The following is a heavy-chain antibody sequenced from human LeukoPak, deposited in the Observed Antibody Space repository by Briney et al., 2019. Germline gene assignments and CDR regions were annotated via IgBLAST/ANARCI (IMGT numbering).Heavy chain of an antibody. V-gene: IGHV3-11*04. CDR1: GFTFSDYY. CDR3: ARVEERTYYYDSSGYYGRGGYFDY. Sequence: GGSLRLSCAASGFTFSDYYMSWIRQAPGKWLEWVSYISSSGSTIYYADSVKGRFTISRDNAKNSLYLQMNSLRAEDTAVYYCARVEERTYYYDSSGYYGRGGYFDYWGQGTLVTVSS. D-gene: IGHD3-22*01. J-gene: IGHJ4*02. CDR2: ISSSGSTI.